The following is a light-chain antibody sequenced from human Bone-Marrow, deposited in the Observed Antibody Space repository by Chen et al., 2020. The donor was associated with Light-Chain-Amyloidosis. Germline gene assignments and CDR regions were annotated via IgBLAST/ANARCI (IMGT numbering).Light chain of an antibody. Sequence: NFMLTQPHSVSESPGKTVIISCTRSSGSIATNYVQWYQQRPGSSPTTVIYEDDQRPSGVPDRFSGSIDRYSNCASHASSGLQPEVEADYYWLSYQGSSKGVFGGGSKLTVL. V-gene: IGLV6-57*01. CDR1: SGSIATNY. CDR2: EDD. CDR3: LSYQGSSKGV. J-gene: IGLJ3*02.